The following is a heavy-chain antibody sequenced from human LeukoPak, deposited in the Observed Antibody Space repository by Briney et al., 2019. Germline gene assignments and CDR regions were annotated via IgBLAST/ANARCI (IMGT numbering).Heavy chain of an antibody. CDR2: IYSGDST. CDR1: GFTISSNY. D-gene: IGHD5-24*01. Sequence: GGSLRLSCAASGFTISSNYMSWVRQAPGKGLEWVSVIYSGDSTYYADSVKGRFTISRDHSKNTLYLQMNSLRAEDTAFYYRAGQRGHGYNFFDYWGQGTLVTVSS. J-gene: IGHJ4*02. CDR3: AGQRGHGYNFFDY. V-gene: IGHV3-53*01.